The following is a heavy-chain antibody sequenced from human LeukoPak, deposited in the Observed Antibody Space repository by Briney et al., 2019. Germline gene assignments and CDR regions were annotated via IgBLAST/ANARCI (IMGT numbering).Heavy chain of an antibody. J-gene: IGHJ4*02. D-gene: IGHD6-13*01. V-gene: IGHV3-48*01. CDR1: GFSISNYG. CDR3: ARGGALIIAAVGYY. Sequence: PGGALRLSCAGSGFSISNYGMNWVRQAPGKGLEWLSYIRSDSSTKYYADSVEGRFTISRDNAQNSLYLQMNSLRAEDTAVYYCARGGALIIAAVGYYWGQGTLVTVSS. CDR2: IRSDSSTK.